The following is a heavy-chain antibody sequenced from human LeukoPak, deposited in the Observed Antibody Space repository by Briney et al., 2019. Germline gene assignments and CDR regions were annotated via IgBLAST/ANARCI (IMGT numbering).Heavy chain of an antibody. J-gene: IGHJ4*02. Sequence: GGSLRLSCAASGFVVSSNYMSWVRQAPGKGLEWVSLISWDGGSTYYADSVKGRFTISRDNSRNSLYLQMNSLRAEDTALYYCAKEATDSATIDYWGQGTLVTVSS. V-gene: IGHV3-43*01. CDR3: AKEATDSATIDY. D-gene: IGHD1-1*01. CDR1: GFVVSSNY. CDR2: ISWDGGST.